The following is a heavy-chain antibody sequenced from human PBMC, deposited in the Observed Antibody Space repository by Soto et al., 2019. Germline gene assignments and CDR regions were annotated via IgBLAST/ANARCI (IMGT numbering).Heavy chain of an antibody. CDR3: ARERVDYYDCSGKDYGMDV. J-gene: IGHJ6*02. CDR1: GFPFSSYG. Sequence: QVQLVESGGGVVQPGRSLRLSCAASGFPFSSYGMHWVRQAPGKGLEWVAVIWYDGSNKYYADSVKGRFPISRDNSKNTLYLQMNILRAEDTAVYYCARERVDYYDCSGKDYGMDVWGQGTTVTVAS. V-gene: IGHV3-33*01. CDR2: IWYDGSNK. D-gene: IGHD3-22*01.